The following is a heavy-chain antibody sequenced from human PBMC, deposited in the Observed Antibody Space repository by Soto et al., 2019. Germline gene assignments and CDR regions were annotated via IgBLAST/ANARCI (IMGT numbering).Heavy chain of an antibody. CDR3: ARSLSGVGD. D-gene: IGHD3-10*01. CDR2: IRSKANSYAT. CDR1: GFTFSGSA. J-gene: IGHJ4*02. V-gene: IGHV3-73*01. Sequence: EVQLVESGGGLVQPGGSLKLSCAASGFTFSGSAMHWVRQASGKGLEWVGRIRSKANSYATAYAASVKGRFTISRDDSKSTAYVQMNSLKAEDTAVDYCARSLSGVGDWGQGTLVTVSS.